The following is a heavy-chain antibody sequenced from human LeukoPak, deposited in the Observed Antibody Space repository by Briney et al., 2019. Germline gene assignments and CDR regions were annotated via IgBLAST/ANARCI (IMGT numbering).Heavy chain of an antibody. V-gene: IGHV1-2*02. J-gene: IGHJ4*02. CDR1: GYTFTGYY. D-gene: IGHD6-13*01. CDR3: ARVFSSSSFLDY. CDR2: INPNSGGT. Sequence: ASVKVSCKASGYTFTGYYMHWVRQAPGQGLEWMGWINPNSGGTNYAQKFQGRVTMTWDTSISTAYMELSRLRSDDTAVYYCARVFSSSSFLDYWGQGTLVTVSS.